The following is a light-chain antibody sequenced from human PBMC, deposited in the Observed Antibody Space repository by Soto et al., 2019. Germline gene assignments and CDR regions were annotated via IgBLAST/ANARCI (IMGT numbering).Light chain of an antibody. J-gene: IGLJ1*01. CDR2: ANN. Sequence: VLTQPPSVSGAPGQRVTISCTGSSSNIGAGYDVHWYQQLPGTAPKLLIYANNIRPSGVPGRFSGSKSGTSASLAITGLRAEDEADYYCQSYDSSLSGYVFGTGTKVTVL. CDR3: QSYDSSLSGYV. CDR1: SSNIGAGYD. V-gene: IGLV1-40*01.